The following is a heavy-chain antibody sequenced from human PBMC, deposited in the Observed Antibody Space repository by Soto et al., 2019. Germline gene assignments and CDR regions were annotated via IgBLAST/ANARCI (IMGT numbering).Heavy chain of an antibody. CDR3: ARTDLTAPDLYYFDY. J-gene: IGHJ4*02. Sequence: ASVKVSCKASGYTFTSYGISWVRQAPGQGLEWMGWISAYNGNTNYAQKLQGRVTMTTDTSTSTAYMELRSLRSDDTAVYYCARTDLTAPDLYYFDYWGQGTLVTVPQ. CDR2: ISAYNGNT. V-gene: IGHV1-18*01. D-gene: IGHD2-21*02. CDR1: GYTFTSYG.